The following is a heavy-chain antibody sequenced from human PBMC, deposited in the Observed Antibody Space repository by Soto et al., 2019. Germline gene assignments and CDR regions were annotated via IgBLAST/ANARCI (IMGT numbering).Heavy chain of an antibody. CDR3: ARGRRDGYNRYYYYGMDV. CDR1: GYTFTSYA. J-gene: IGHJ6*02. Sequence: ASVKVSCKASGYTFTSYAMHWVRQAPGQGLEWMGWINPNSGGTNYAQKFQGWVTMTRDTSISTAYMELSRLRSDDTAVYYCARGRRDGYNRYYYYGMDVWGQGTTVTVSS. CDR2: INPNSGGT. D-gene: IGHD5-12*01. V-gene: IGHV1-2*04.